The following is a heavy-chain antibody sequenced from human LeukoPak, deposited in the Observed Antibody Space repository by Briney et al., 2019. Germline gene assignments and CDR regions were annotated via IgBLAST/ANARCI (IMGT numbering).Heavy chain of an antibody. D-gene: IGHD6-13*01. J-gene: IGHJ3*02. CDR3: ATSDGSSWYVSRDAFDT. CDR2: IYPGDSDT. Sequence: GESLKISCKGSGYSFTSYWIGWVRQMPGKGLEWMGIIYPGDSDTRYSPSFQGQVTISADKSISTAYLQWSSLKASDTAMYYCATSDGSSWYVSRDAFDTWGQGTMVTVSS. CDR1: GYSFTSYW. V-gene: IGHV5-51*01.